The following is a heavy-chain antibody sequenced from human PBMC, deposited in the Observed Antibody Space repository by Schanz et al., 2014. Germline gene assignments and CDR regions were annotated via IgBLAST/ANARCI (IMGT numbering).Heavy chain of an antibody. CDR1: GFTFRTYL. CDR2: ISHDGSNK. V-gene: IGHV3-30*18. Sequence: VQLVESGGGLVQPGGSLRLSCAASGFTFRTYLMNWVRQAPGKGLEWVALISHDGSNKNSADSVKGRFTISRDNSKNTLYLQMNSLRGDDTAIYYCVKGGTNTLDSWGQGTLVTVSS. J-gene: IGHJ4*02. CDR3: VKGGTNTLDS.